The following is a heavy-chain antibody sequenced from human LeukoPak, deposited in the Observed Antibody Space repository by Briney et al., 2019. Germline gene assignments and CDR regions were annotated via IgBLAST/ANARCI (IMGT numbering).Heavy chain of an antibody. CDR3: ARAGYCSDGKCYTFDY. Sequence: GASVKVSCKASGYTFTGYSMHWVRQAPGQGLEWMGWINPNSGGTDCAQRFQGRFTMTRDTSITMIYMEMSSLTPDDTAVYYCARAGYCSDGKCYTFDYWGQGTLVTVSS. J-gene: IGHJ4*02. D-gene: IGHD2-15*01. CDR2: INPNSGGT. V-gene: IGHV1-2*02. CDR1: GYTFTGYS.